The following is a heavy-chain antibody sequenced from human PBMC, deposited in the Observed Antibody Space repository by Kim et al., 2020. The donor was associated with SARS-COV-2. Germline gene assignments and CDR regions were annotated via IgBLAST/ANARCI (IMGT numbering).Heavy chain of an antibody. CDR3: ARDTNYVSGSFDDWFDP. CDR2: INYSGTT. Sequence: SETLSLTCSVSGGSISTFFWSWIRQPPVKGLEWIGHINYSGTTNYNSSLRSRVTISVYTSKNHFSLKLSSVTAADTAVYYCARDTNYVSGSFDDWFDPWGQGTLVTVSS. V-gene: IGHV4-59*13. CDR1: GGSISTFF. J-gene: IGHJ5*02. D-gene: IGHD3-10*01.